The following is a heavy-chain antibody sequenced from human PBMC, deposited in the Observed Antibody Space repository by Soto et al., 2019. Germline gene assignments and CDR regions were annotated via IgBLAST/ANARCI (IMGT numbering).Heavy chain of an antibody. J-gene: IGHJ4*02. CDR1: GFTFSSYA. D-gene: IGHD2-15*01. CDR3: VREDIVVVVAATRLFDY. CDR2: ISGSGGST. V-gene: IGHV3-23*01. Sequence: EVQLLESGGGLVQPGGSLRLSCAASGFTFSSYAMSWVRQAPGKGLEWVSAISGSGGSTYYADSVKGRFTISRDNSKNTLYLQMNSLRAEDTAVYYCVREDIVVVVAATRLFDYWGQGTLVTVSS.